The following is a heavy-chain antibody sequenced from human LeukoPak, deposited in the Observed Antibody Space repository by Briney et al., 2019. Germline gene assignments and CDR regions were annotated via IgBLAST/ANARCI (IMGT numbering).Heavy chain of an antibody. J-gene: IGHJ6*03. CDR2: SNHGGSS. V-gene: IGHV4-34*08. D-gene: IGHD1-14*01. CDR1: GGTFSGYN. Sequence: PSETLSLTCGVDGGTFSGYNWTWIRQSPGKGLEWIGESNHGGSSYYAPSLRGRVTISVDTSTRQVSLKLRSVTAADTAVYYCAQKIHHHRNNPWGKGTT. CDR3: AQKIHHHRNNP.